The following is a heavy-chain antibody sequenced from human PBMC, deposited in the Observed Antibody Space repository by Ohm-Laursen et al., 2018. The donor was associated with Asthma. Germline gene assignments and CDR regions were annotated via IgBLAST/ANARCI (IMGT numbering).Heavy chain of an antibody. CDR1: GFTFSSYG. Sequence: SLRLSCAASGFTFSSYGMHWVRQAPGKGLEWVAVISYDGSNKYYAGSVKGRFTISRDNSKNTLYLQMNSLRAEDTAVYYCASSMYSSSWTIDYWGQGTLVTVSS. CDR3: ASSMYSSSWTIDY. CDR2: ISYDGSNK. J-gene: IGHJ4*02. V-gene: IGHV3-30*03. D-gene: IGHD6-13*01.